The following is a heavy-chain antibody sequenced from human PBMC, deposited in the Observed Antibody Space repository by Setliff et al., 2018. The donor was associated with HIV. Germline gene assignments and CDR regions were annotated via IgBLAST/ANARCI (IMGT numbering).Heavy chain of an antibody. V-gene: IGHV4-34*01. J-gene: IGHJ5*02. Sequence: SETLSLTCAVYGGSFTGYHWSWVRQPPGKGLEWIGEVNHKGVANYSPSLRSRVTISADTSKNQFSLKLNSVTAADTAVYYCASRIYYYDSSRVLREEGFDPWGQGTLVTVSS. CDR3: ASRIYYYDSSRVLREEGFDP. D-gene: IGHD3-22*01. CDR2: VNHKGVA. CDR1: GGSFTGYH.